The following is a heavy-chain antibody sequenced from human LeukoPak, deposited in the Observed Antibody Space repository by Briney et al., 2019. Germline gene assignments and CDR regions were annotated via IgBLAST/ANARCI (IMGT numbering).Heavy chain of an antibody. CDR3: AKDRHDSSNYYHY. CDR1: GFIFSNDV. CDR2: ITPSGDKA. Sequence: PGGSLRLSCAASGFIFSNDVMDWVRQAPGKRLEWVSSITPSGDKAYYIDSVRGRFTMSRDNSKNTLYLQMNSLRSEDTAVYYCAKDRHDSSNYYHYWGQGTLVTVSS. V-gene: IGHV3-23*01. J-gene: IGHJ4*02. D-gene: IGHD3-22*01.